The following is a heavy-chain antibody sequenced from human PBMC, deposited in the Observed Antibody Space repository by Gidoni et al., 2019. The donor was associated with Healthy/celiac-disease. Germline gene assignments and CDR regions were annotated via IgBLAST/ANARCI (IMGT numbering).Heavy chain of an antibody. D-gene: IGHD3-9*01. CDR3: ARGAPSIGVLRYFDWLLNPNWFDP. CDR2: ISSSSSYI. Sequence: EVQLVESGGGLVKPGGSLRLSCAASGFTFSSYSMNWARPAPGKGLEWVSSISSSSSYIYYADSVKGRFTISRDNAKNSLYLQMNSLRAEDTAVYYCARGAPSIGVLRYFDWLLNPNWFDPWGQGTLVTVSS. J-gene: IGHJ5*02. V-gene: IGHV3-21*01. CDR1: GFTFSSYS.